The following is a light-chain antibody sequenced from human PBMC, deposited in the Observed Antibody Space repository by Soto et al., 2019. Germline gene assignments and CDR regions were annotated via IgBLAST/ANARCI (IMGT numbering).Light chain of an antibody. CDR1: QSISRY. J-gene: IGKJ1*01. CDR3: QHTYSTPKT. V-gene: IGKV1-39*01. CDR2: GAS. Sequence: DIQMTQSPSSLSASVGDRVTITCRASQSISRYLNWCQHNPGKAPKLLIYGASTLRSGVPSRFSGGGSGTDFTLTISSLQHEDFATYYCQHTYSTPKTFGQGTKVDIK.